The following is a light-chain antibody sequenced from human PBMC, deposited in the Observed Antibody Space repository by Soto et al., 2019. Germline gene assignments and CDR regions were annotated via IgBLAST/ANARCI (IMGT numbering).Light chain of an antibody. CDR2: LEDSGSY. Sequence: QPVLTQSSSASASLGASVKLTCTLNSGHSSYIIAWHQQQPGKAPRFLMKLEDSGSYNMGSGVPYRFSGSSSGADRYLFISKVQFEDEAVYFCETWDSNTRVFGGGTKVTVL. V-gene: IGLV4-60*02. CDR1: SGHSSYI. CDR3: ETWDSNTRV. J-gene: IGLJ2*01.